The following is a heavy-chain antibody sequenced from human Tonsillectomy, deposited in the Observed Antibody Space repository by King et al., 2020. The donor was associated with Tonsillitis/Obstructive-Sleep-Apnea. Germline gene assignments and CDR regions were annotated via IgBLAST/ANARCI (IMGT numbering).Heavy chain of an antibody. V-gene: IGHV3-48*03. CDR3: ARGTGYVSSD. Sequence: VQLVESGGGLVQPGGSLRLSCAASGFTFSNYDMNWVRQAPGKGLEWVAYISNLGSTIYYADSVKGRFTISRDNPKNSLYLQMNSLRAEDTAVYYCARGTGYVSSDWGQGTPVTVPS. J-gene: IGHJ4*02. D-gene: IGHD5-12*01. CDR2: ISNLGSTI. CDR1: GFTFSNYD.